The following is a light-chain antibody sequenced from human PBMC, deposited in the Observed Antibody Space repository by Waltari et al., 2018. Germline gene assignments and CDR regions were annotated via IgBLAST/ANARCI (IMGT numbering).Light chain of an antibody. CDR2: NVG. Sequence: QSALTQPASVSGSPGQSITISCTGTSGDVGGYNYVSWFQQHPGKVPKLIISNVGTRPSGVFARFSGSKSGHTASLTISGLQAEDEASYYCASYTNSDSEVFGGGTKVTVL. J-gene: IGLJ3*02. CDR3: ASYTNSDSEV. V-gene: IGLV2-14*01. CDR1: SGDVGGYNY.